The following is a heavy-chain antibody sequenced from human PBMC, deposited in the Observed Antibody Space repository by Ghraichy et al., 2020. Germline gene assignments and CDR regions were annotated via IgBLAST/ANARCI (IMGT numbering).Heavy chain of an antibody. CDR3: ARRGTYCGGDCYPGDWYFDL. V-gene: IGHV4-31*03. CDR2: IYYSGST. J-gene: IGHJ2*01. CDR1: GGSISSGGYY. D-gene: IGHD2-21*02. Sequence: SETLSLTCTVSGGSISSGGYYWSWIRQHPGKGLEWIGYIYYSGSTYYNPSLKSRVTISVDTSKNQFSLKLSSVTAADTAVYYCARRGTYCGGDCYPGDWYFDLWGRGTLVTVSS.